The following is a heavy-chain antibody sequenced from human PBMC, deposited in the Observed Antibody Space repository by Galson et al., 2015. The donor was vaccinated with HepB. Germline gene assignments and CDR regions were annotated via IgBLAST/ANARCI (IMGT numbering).Heavy chain of an antibody. D-gene: IGHD6-13*01. CDR2: ISSSSSYI. V-gene: IGHV3-21*01. CDR1: GFTFSSYS. J-gene: IGHJ4*02. Sequence: SLRLSCAASGFTFSSYSMNWVRQAPGKGLEWVSSISSSSSYIYYADSVKGRFTISRDNAKNSLYLQMNSLRAEDTAVYYCAREEAIAAAGIDYWGQGTLVTVSS. CDR3: AREEAIAAAGIDY.